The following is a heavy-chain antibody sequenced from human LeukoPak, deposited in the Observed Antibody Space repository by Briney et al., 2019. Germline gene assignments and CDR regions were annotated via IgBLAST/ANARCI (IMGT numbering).Heavy chain of an antibody. J-gene: IGHJ4*02. V-gene: IGHV3-30*02. CDR2: IRYDGSNK. CDR3: AKDTGRLTGYYKGGVGY. CDR1: GFTFSSYG. Sequence: PGGSLRLSCAASGFTFSSYGMHWVRQAPGKGLEWVAFIRYDGSNKYYADSVKGRFTISRDNSKNTLYLQMNSLRAEDTAVYYCAKDTGRLTGYYKGGVGYWGQGTLVTVSS. D-gene: IGHD3-9*01.